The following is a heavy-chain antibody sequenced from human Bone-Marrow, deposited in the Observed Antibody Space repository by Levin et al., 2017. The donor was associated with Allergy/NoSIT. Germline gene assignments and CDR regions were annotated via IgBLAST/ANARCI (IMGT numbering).Heavy chain of an antibody. CDR2: IDWDDDK. V-gene: IGHV2-70*04. D-gene: IGHD1-26*01. CDR1: GFSLSTNGMR. J-gene: IGHJ4*02. CDR3: ARDSGGQGDFDY. Sequence: QTLSLTCTFSGFSLSTNGMRVSWIRQPPGKSLEWLARIDWDDDKFYSSSLKTRLTISKDTSKNQVVLTMTNLNPVDTATYYCARDSGGQGDFDYWGQGTLVTVSS.